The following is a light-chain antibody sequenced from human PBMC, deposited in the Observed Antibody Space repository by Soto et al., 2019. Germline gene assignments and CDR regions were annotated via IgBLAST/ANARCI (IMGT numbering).Light chain of an antibody. CDR3: ETWDSNTPWV. J-gene: IGLJ3*02. CDR1: SGHSSYI. Sequence: QLVLTQSSSAYASLGSSVKLTCTLSSGHSSYIIAWHQQQPGKAPRYLMKLEGSGSYNKGSGVPDRFSGSSSGADRYLTISNLQFEDEADYYCETWDSNTPWVFGGGTKLTVL. CDR2: LEGSGSY. V-gene: IGLV4-60*02.